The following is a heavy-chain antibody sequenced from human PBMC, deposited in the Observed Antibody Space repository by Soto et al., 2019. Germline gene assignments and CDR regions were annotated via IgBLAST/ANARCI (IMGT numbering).Heavy chain of an antibody. V-gene: IGHV3-30*18. CDR2: ISYNGGEV. J-gene: IGHJ3*01. Sequence: QVQLVESGGGVVQPGGSLRLSCVASGFTFSTYAMHWVRQAPGKGLEWVAVISYNGGEVYYIGSVKGRFTISRDKSKNTLSVQMILLRTEDTAVYSCTNDRGSNGYYSGAFDFWGQGTVVTVSS. CDR1: GFTFSTYA. D-gene: IGHD3-22*01. CDR3: TNDRGSNGYYSGAFDF.